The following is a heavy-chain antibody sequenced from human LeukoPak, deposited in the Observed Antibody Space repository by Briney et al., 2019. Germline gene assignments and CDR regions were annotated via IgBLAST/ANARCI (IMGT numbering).Heavy chain of an antibody. V-gene: IGHV3-23*01. CDR2: ISGSGGST. Sequence: GASLRLSCAVSGFTFSSYAMSWVRQAPGKGLEWVSAISGSGGSTYYADSVKGRFTISRDNSKNTLYLQMNSLRAEDTAVYYCAKLLLDYFDYWGQGTLVTVSS. CDR1: GFTFSSYA. D-gene: IGHD2-15*01. CDR3: AKLLLDYFDY. J-gene: IGHJ4*02.